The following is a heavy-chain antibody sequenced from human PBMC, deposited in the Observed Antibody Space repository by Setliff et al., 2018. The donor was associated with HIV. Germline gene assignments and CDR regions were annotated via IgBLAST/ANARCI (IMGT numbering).Heavy chain of an antibody. CDR1: GGIFINSA. CDR3: ATGRHYYDSSDYPANPFDV. CDR2: IIPILNRG. J-gene: IGHJ3*01. V-gene: IGHV1-69*10. Sequence: GASVKVSCKASGGIFINSALTWVRQAPGQGLEWMGSIIPILNRGNYAQKFQSSVTITADESTSTAYMELSSLRSEDTAVYFCATGRHYYDSSDYPANPFDVWGQGTMVTVSS. D-gene: IGHD3-22*01.